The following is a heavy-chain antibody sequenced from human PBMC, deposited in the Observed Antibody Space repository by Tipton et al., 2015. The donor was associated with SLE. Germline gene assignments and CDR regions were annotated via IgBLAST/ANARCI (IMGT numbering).Heavy chain of an antibody. J-gene: IGHJ2*01. D-gene: IGHD6-13*01. CDR1: GGSFSGYY. Sequence: TLSLTCAVYGGSFSGYYWSWMRQPPGKGLEWMGEINHSGSTNYNPSLKSRVTISVDTSKNQFSLKLSSVTAADTAVYYCAREDSSSWYWYFDLWGRGTLVTVSS. CDR3: AREDSSSWYWYFDL. V-gene: IGHV4-34*01. CDR2: INHSGST.